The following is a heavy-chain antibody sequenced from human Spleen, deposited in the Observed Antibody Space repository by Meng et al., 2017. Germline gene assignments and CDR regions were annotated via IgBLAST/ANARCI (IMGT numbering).Heavy chain of an antibody. Sequence: SLKISCAASGFTFDDYAMHWVRQAPGKGLEWVSGISWNSGSIGYADSVKGRFTISRDNAKNSLYLQMNSLRAEDTALYYCAKDMNTVVNSGFDYWGQGTLVTVSS. V-gene: IGHV3-9*01. CDR2: ISWNSGSI. D-gene: IGHD4-23*01. J-gene: IGHJ4*02. CDR3: AKDMNTVVNSGFDY. CDR1: GFTFDDYA.